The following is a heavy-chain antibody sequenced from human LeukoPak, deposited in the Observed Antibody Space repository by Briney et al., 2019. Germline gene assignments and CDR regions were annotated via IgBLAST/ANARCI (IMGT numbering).Heavy chain of an antibody. CDR3: ARLPAYYYGMDV. V-gene: IGHV3-66*04. CDR2: HYSGSTT. Sequence: PGGSLRLSCAASGFTFSNYYIHWVRQAPGKGLVWVSVHYSGSTTYYADSVKGRFTISRDNSKNTLCLQMNSLRAEDTAVYYCARLPAYYYGMDVWGQGTTVTVSS. CDR1: GFTFSNYY. J-gene: IGHJ6*02.